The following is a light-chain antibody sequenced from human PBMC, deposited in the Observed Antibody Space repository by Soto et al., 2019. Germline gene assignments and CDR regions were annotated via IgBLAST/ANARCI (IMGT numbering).Light chain of an antibody. CDR2: GAS. J-gene: IGKJ1*01. CDR3: QQYGSSPTWT. Sequence: EIGLTQSPGTLSLSPGERATLSCRASQSISSSYLAWYQQKPGQAPRLLIYGASSRATGIPDRFSGSGSGTDFTITISRLEPEDFAVYYCQQYGSSPTWTFGQGTKVEIK. V-gene: IGKV3-20*01. CDR1: QSISSSY.